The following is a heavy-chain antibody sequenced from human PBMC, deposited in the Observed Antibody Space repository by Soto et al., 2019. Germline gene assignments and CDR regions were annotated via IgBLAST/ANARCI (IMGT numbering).Heavy chain of an antibody. CDR2: ISSSSSYI. V-gene: IGHV3-21*01. CDR3: ARTVTYYYYYMDV. Sequence: TGGSLRLSCASSGFTFSSYSMNWVRQAPGKGLEWVSSISSSSSYIYYADSVKGRFTISRDNAKNSLYLQMNSLRAEDTAVYYCARTVTYYYYYMDVWGKGTTVTVSS. J-gene: IGHJ6*03. D-gene: IGHD4-17*01. CDR1: GFTFSSYS.